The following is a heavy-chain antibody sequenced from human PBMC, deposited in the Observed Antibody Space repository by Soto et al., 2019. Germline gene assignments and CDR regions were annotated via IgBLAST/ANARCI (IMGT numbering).Heavy chain of an antibody. V-gene: IGHV3-48*02. Sequence: GESLKISCAASGFTFSSYSMNWVRQAPGKGLEWVSYISSSSSTIYYADSVKGRFTISRDNAKNSLYLQMNSLRDEDTAVYYCARSALGAYCGGDCYYYWGQGTLVTVSS. CDR3: ARSALGAYCGGDCYYY. D-gene: IGHD2-21*02. J-gene: IGHJ4*02. CDR1: GFTFSSYS. CDR2: ISSSSSTI.